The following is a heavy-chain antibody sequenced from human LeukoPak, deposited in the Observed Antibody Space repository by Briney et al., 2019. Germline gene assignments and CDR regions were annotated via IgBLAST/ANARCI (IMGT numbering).Heavy chain of an antibody. V-gene: IGHV4-34*01. CDR1: GGSFSGYY. CDR3: ARGQGIAVAEPPDY. D-gene: IGHD6-19*01. J-gene: IGHJ4*02. CDR2: INHSGST. Sequence: SSETLSLTCAVYGGSFSGYYCSWIRQPPGKGLEWNGEINHSGSTNYNPSLKSRVTISVDTSKNQFSLKLSSVTAADTAVYYCARGQGIAVAEPPDYWGQGTLVTVSS.